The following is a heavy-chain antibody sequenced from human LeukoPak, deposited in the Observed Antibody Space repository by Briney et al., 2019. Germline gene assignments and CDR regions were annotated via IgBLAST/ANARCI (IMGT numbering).Heavy chain of an antibody. J-gene: IGHJ5*02. D-gene: IGHD3-10*01. Sequence: SETLSLTCAVYGGSYSGYYWSWIRQPPGKGLEWIGEINHSGSTNYNPSLKRRVTISVDTSKNQFSLKLSSVTAADTAVYYCARGGKRYYYGSGGTFDPWGQGTLVPVSS. V-gene: IGHV4-34*01. CDR1: GGSYSGYY. CDR3: ARGGKRYYYGSGGTFDP. CDR2: INHSGST.